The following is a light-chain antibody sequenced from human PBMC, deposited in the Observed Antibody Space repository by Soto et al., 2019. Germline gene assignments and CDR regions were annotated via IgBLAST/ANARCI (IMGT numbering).Light chain of an antibody. CDR2: KVS. V-gene: IGKV1-5*03. CDR1: QSINIW. J-gene: IGKJ1*01. CDR3: QQYSSYPWT. Sequence: DIQMTQSPSTLSASVGDRVTITFRASQSINIWLAWFQQKPGKAPKFMIYKVSSLERGVPSRFSGSGSGTEFTLTISSLEPDDFATYYCQQYSSYPWTFGQGTRVEVK.